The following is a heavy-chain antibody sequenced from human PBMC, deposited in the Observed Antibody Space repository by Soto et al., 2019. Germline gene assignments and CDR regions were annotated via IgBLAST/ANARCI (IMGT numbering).Heavy chain of an antibody. V-gene: IGHV4-59*01. CDR2: IYYSGST. CDR3: ARDRGSSSDY. D-gene: IGHD6-6*01. Sequence: SETLSLSCTVSGGSISSYYWSWIRQPPGKGLEWIGYIYYSGSTNYNPSLKSRVTISVDTSKNQFSLKLSSVTAADTAVYYCARDRGSSSDYWGQGTLVTVSS. CDR1: GGSISSYY. J-gene: IGHJ4*02.